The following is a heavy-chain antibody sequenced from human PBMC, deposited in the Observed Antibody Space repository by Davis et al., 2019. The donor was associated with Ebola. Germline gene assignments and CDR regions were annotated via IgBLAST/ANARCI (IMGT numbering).Heavy chain of an antibody. CDR2: MNPNSGNT. D-gene: IGHD1-1*01. V-gene: IGHV1-8*01. CDR3: ATAFDRRHNGSWFDP. Sequence: AASVKVSCKASGYTFTSYDINWVRQATGHGLEWMGWMNPNSGNTGYAQKFQGRVTMTRNTSITTAYMEVSSLTSEDTAVYYCATAFDRRHNGSWFDPWGQGTLVLVSS. J-gene: IGHJ5*02. CDR1: GYTFTSYD.